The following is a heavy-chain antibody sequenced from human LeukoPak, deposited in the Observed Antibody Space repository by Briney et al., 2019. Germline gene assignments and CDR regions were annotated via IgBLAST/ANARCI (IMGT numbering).Heavy chain of an antibody. CDR1: GFTFTTYS. V-gene: IGHV3-48*01. D-gene: IGHD6-19*01. CDR3: AKAQWPKDY. CDR2: ISSSSRTI. Sequence: GGSLRLSCAASGFTFTTYSMNWVRQAPGKGLEWVSYISSSSRTIYYADSVKGRFTISRDNSKNTLYLQMNSLRAEDTAVYYCAKAQWPKDYWGQGTLVTVSS. J-gene: IGHJ4*02.